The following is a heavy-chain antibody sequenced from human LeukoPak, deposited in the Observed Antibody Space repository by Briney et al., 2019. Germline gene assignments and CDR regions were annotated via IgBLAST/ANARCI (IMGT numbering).Heavy chain of an antibody. V-gene: IGHV3-53*01. D-gene: IGHD2/OR15-2a*01. CDR2: IYSGGST. CDR1: GFTVSSNY. Sequence: GGSLRLSCAASGFTVSSNYMSWVRQAPGKGLEWVSVIYSGGSTYYADSVKGRFTVSRDNSKNTLYLQMNSLRAEDTAVYYCARNTRGPFPLGDWGQGTQVTVSS. J-gene: IGHJ4*02. CDR3: ARNTRGPFPLGD.